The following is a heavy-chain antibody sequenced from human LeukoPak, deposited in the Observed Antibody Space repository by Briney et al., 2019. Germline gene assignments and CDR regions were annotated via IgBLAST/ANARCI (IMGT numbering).Heavy chain of an antibody. D-gene: IGHD5-18*01. CDR3: ARTGYSYGDY. V-gene: IGHV3-64*01. Sequence: PGGSLRLSCAASGFTFSSYAMHWVRQTPGQGLQYVSAISSDGGSTYYANSVKGRFTISRDNSKNTLYLQMGSLRAEDMAVYYCARTGYSYGDYLGQGTLVTVSS. CDR2: ISSDGGST. CDR1: GFTFSSYA. J-gene: IGHJ4*02.